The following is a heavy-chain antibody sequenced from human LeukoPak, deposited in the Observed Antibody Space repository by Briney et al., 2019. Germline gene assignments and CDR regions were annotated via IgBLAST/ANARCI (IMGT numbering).Heavy chain of an antibody. J-gene: IGHJ6*03. Sequence: GGSLRLSCAASGFTFSTFGMHWVRQAPGKGLEWVAAISFDGYNKYYVDSVKGRFTISRDNSKSTLYLQMNSLRPGDTAVYYCAKVMLSGNYYYYYMDVWGKGTTVTVSS. V-gene: IGHV3-30*18. CDR2: ISFDGYNK. CDR3: AKVMLSGNYYYYYMDV. CDR1: GFTFSTFG. D-gene: IGHD3-16*02.